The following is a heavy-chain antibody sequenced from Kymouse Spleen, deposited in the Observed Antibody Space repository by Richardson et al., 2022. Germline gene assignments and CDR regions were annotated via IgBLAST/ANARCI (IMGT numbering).Heavy chain of an antibody. V-gene: IGHV3-7*01. D-gene: IGHD2-15*01. CDR2: IKQDGSEK. CDR1: GFTFSSYW. J-gene: IGHJ4*02. CDR3: AREYCSGGSCDFDY. Sequence: EVQLVESGGGLVQPGGSLRLSCAASGFTFSSYWMSWVRQAPGKGLEWVANIKQDGSEKYYVDSVKGRFTISRDNAKNSLYLQMNSLRAEDTAVYYCAREYCSGGSCDFDYWGQGTLVTVSS.